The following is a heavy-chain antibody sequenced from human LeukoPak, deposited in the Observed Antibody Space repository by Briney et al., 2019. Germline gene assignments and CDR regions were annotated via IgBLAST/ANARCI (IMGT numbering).Heavy chain of an antibody. D-gene: IGHD5-12*01. J-gene: IGHJ4*02. CDR2: ISGSGGST. CDR1: GGSISSGGYY. CDR3: AKDHGYSGYDPRGYFDY. Sequence: PSETLSLTCTVSGGSISSGGYYWSWIRQHPGKGLEWVSAISGSGGSTYYADSVKGRFTISRDNSKNTLYLQMNSLRAEDTAVYYCAKDHGYSGYDPRGYFDYWGQGTLVTVSS. V-gene: IGHV3-23*01.